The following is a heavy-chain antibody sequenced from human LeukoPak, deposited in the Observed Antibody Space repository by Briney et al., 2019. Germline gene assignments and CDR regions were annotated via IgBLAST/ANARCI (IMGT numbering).Heavy chain of an antibody. Sequence: GGSLRLSCAASGFTFSDYYMSWIRQAPGKGLEWVSYISSSGSTIYYADSVKGRFTISRDNAKNSLYLQMNSLRAEDTAVYYCASLDIVVVVAATYYMDVWGKGTTVTVSS. CDR1: GFTFSDYY. CDR2: ISSSGSTI. D-gene: IGHD2-15*01. CDR3: ASLDIVVVVAATYYMDV. V-gene: IGHV3-11*01. J-gene: IGHJ6*03.